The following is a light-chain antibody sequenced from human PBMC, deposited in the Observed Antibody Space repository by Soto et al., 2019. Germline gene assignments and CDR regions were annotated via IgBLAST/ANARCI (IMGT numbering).Light chain of an antibody. CDR2: GAS. CDR1: QSGSSNY. Sequence: EVMLTQSPGTLSLSPGETATLSCRASQSGSSNYLAWYQQQSGQAPRLLIYGASNRATGIPDRFSGSGSGTDFTLTIRRLEPEDFAVYYCQQYDPSPRTFGQGTKVEFK. J-gene: IGKJ1*01. CDR3: QQYDPSPRT. V-gene: IGKV3-20*01.